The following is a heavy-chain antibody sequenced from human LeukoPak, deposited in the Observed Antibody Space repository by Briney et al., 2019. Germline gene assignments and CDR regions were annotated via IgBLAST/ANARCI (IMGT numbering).Heavy chain of an antibody. D-gene: IGHD3-10*01. CDR3: ARCVGIYGSGSFFDY. J-gene: IGHJ4*02. Sequence: SETLSLTCTVSGGSITTYYWSWIRQSPGKGLEWIGYISYSGTTNYNPSLKSRVTISVDTSKKQFSLKLTSVTAADTAIYYCARCVGIYGSGSFFDYWGQGTLVTVSS. CDR1: GGSITTYY. CDR2: ISYSGTT. V-gene: IGHV4-59*01.